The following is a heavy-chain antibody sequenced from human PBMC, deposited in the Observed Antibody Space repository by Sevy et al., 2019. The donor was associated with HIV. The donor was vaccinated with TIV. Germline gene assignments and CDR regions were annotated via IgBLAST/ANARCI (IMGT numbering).Heavy chain of an antibody. CDR3: AKDRIVLMMYDAAAHYYGLDV. J-gene: IGHJ6*02. V-gene: IGHV3-30*18. Sequence: GGYLRLSCAASRFTFGRYGMHWVRQAPGKGLEWVAVISYEGSNEYYADSVKGRFTVSRDNSKKMVSLQTNSLKLEDTAVYFCAKDRIVLMMYDAAAHYYGLDVWGQGIPVTVSS. CDR1: RFTFGRYG. CDR2: ISYEGSNE. D-gene: IGHD2-8*01.